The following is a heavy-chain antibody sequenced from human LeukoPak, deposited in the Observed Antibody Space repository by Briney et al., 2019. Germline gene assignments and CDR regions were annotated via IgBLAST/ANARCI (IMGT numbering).Heavy chain of an antibody. CDR3: ARVQLVDYYYYSYMDV. CDR2: INWNGGST. CDR1: GFIFDDYG. Sequence: GGSLRLSCAAFGFIFDDYGMSWVRQAPGKGLEWVSGINWNGGSTGYADSVKGRFTISRDNAKNSLYFQMNSLRAEDTALYYCARVQLVDYYYYSYMDVWGKGTTVTVSS. V-gene: IGHV3-20*04. D-gene: IGHD6-6*01. J-gene: IGHJ6*03.